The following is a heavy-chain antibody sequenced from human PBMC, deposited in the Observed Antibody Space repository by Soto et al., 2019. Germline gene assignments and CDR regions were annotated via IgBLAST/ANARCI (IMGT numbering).Heavy chain of an antibody. J-gene: IGHJ6*02. D-gene: IGHD3-22*01. V-gene: IGHV3-30*04. CDR1: KFTFRTYV. Sequence: QVQLVESGGGVVQPERSQRLSCAASKFTFRTYVMHWVRQAPGKGLEWVALISFDGSNKDYTDSVKGRFTISRDNSKNTMYLQMNSLRPEDTAVYYCAREMIPMIMGGMSAMDVWGQGTTVTVSS. CDR3: AREMIPMIMGGMSAMDV. CDR2: ISFDGSNK.